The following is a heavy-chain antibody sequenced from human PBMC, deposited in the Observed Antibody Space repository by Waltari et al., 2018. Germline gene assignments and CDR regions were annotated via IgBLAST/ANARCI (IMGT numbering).Heavy chain of an antibody. CDR1: GFTFSSYG. CDR2: RRYDGSNK. Sequence: QVQLVESGGGVVQPGGSLRLSCAPSGFTFSSYGLHWVRQPPGQGMEWVAFRRYDGSNKYYADSVKGRFTISRDNSKNTLYLQMNSLRAEDTAVYYCAKEGRIAARSPLDYWGQGTLVTVSS. D-gene: IGHD6-6*01. CDR3: AKEGRIAARSPLDY. J-gene: IGHJ4*02. V-gene: IGHV3-30*02.